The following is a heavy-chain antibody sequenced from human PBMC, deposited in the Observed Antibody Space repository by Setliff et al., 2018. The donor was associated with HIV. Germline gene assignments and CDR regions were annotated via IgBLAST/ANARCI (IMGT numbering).Heavy chain of an antibody. V-gene: IGHV1-2*06. D-gene: IGHD2-15*01. Sequence: WASVKVSCKTSGYAFTDYYMHWVRQAPGQGLEWMGRINANRGGTSYAQKFQGRVTMTRDTSISTGYMELSRLTSDDTAVYYCARDVVVPAATPDDAFDIWGQGTMVTVSS. CDR3: ARDVVVPAATPDDAFDI. CDR1: GYAFTDYY. J-gene: IGHJ3*02. CDR2: INANRGGT.